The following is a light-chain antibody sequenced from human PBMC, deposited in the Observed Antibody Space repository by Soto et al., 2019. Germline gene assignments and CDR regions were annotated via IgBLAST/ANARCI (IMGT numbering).Light chain of an antibody. CDR1: QTLSSTY. CDR2: GAS. J-gene: IGKJ3*01. Sequence: IVLTQSPGTLSLSPGERATLSCRASQTLSSTYLAWYQQKPGQAPRLLIYGASTRAAGVPDRFSGSASGTDFTLTISRLEPEDFAVYFCQQYGGSPFTFGPGTKVDIK. V-gene: IGKV3-20*01. CDR3: QQYGGSPFT.